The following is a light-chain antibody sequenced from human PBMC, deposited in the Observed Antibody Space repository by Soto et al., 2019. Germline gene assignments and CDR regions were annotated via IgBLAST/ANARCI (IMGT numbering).Light chain of an antibody. Sequence: EIALTQSPGTLSLSPGERATLSCRASQSVSSNLAWYQQKPGQAPRLLIYGASTRAAGIPARFSGSGSGTDFTLTITSLQSEDFGVYXXXXHNNWWTFGQGTKVDIK. CDR1: QSVSSN. V-gene: IGKV3-15*01. CDR2: GAS. J-gene: IGKJ1*01. CDR3: XXHNNWWT.